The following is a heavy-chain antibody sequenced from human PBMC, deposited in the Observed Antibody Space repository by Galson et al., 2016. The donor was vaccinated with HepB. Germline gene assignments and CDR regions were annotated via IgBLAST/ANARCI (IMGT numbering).Heavy chain of an antibody. D-gene: IGHD6-19*01. J-gene: IGHJ4*02. V-gene: IGHV3-21*01. Sequence: SLRLSCAASGFTFGSFTMTWVRQAPGKGLEWVSTISSTSKYINYADSVKGRFTVSRDNAKSSVSLQMNSLRAEDTAVYYCAKEGTVAAAEYWGQGTLVTVSS. CDR2: ISSTSKYI. CDR3: AKEGTVAAAEY. CDR1: GFTFGSFT.